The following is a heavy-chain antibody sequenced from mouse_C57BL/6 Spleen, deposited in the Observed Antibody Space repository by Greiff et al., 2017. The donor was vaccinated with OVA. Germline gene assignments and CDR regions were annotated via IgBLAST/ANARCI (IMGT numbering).Heavy chain of an antibody. Sequence: VQLKQSGAELVRPGASVTLSCKASGYTFTDYEMHWVKQTPVHGLEWIGAIDPETGGTAYNQKFKGKAILTADKSSSTAYMELRSLTSEDSAVYYCTRNDYYFDYWGQGTTLTVSS. D-gene: IGHD2-4*01. CDR1: GYTFTDYE. CDR3: TRNDYYFDY. J-gene: IGHJ2*01. CDR2: IDPETGGT. V-gene: IGHV1-15*01.